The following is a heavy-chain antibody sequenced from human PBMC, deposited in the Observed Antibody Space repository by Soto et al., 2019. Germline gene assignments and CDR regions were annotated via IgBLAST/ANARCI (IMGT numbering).Heavy chain of an antibody. CDR2: ISHSGIT. CDR3: ARVRYDRSGFDH. V-gene: IGHV4-4*02. J-gene: IGHJ4*02. CDR1: GDSISRSHR. Sequence: QVQLQESGPGLVRPSGALSVTCAVSGDSISRSHRWSWVRQSPGKGLEWIGEISHSGITNYNPSLKSRLTISGDKSKNQLSLKLTSVTAADTAVYYCARVRYDRSGFDHWGQGTLVSVSS. D-gene: IGHD3-22*01.